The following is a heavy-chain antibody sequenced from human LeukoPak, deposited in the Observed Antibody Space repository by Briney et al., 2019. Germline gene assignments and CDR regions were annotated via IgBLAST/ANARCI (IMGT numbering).Heavy chain of an antibody. CDR2: IWYDGSNK. CDR3: AKDLDHYMDV. CDR1: GFIFSSYG. D-gene: IGHD3-9*01. V-gene: IGHV3-33*06. J-gene: IGHJ6*03. Sequence: GGSLSLSRAASGFIFSSYGIHWVRQAPGKGLEWVAIIWYDGSNKYYADSVKGRFTISRDNSKNTLYLQMNSLRAEDTAVYYCAKDLDHYMDVWGKGTTVTVSS.